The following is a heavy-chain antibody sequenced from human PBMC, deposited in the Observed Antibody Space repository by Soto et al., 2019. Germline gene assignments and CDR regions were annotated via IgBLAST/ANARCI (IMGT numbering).Heavy chain of an antibody. CDR1: GYNLTCNH. D-gene: IGHD3-10*01. V-gene: IGHV1-2*02. CDR3: ARVGNVPQLRWFGEFVGIDV. Sequence: SVTVSFEASGYNLTCNHMHWVRKAPRQGLGWRGWIKPNWGGTNYAQKLQGRGTMARDTSISTAYMELSRLRSDDTAVYYCARVGNVPQLRWFGEFVGIDVWGQGTTVTVSS. CDR2: IKPNWGGT. J-gene: IGHJ6*02.